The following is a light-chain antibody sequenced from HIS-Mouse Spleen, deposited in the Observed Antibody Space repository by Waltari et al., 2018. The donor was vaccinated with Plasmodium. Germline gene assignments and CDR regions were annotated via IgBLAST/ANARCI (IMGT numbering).Light chain of an antibody. Sequence: IQMTQSPSSLSASVGDRVTITCRASQSISSYLNWYQQKPGKAPKLLIYAAYSLQSGVPSRFSGSGSGTDFTLTISSLQPEDFATYYCQQSYSTLMYTFGQGTKLEIK. CDR3: QQSYSTLMYT. CDR2: AAY. CDR1: QSISSY. J-gene: IGKJ2*01. V-gene: IGKV1-39*01.